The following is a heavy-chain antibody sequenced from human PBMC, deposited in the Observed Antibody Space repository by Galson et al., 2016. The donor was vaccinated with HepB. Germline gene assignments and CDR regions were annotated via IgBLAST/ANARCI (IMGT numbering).Heavy chain of an antibody. V-gene: IGHV3-11*01. CDR1: GFSFSNYC. Sequence: SLRLSCAASGFSFSNYCMSWVRQAPGRGLEWVSYITSSGTTTHYADSVKGRFTISRDNAKNTLYLHMNNLTPDDTALYYCGNPGALDYWGQGTLVTVSS. CDR3: GNPGALDY. CDR2: ITSSGTTT. J-gene: IGHJ4*02. D-gene: IGHD3-10*01.